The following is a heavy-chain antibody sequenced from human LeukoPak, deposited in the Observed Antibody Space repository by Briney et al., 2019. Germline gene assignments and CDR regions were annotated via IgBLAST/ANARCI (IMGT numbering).Heavy chain of an antibody. CDR2: IYYSGST. Sequence: SETLSLTCTVSGGSISSYYWSWIRQPPGKGLEWIGYIYYSGSTNYNPSLKSRVTISVDTSKNQFSLKLSSVTAADTAVYYCAGTRRDRGMATIKPFDYWGQGTLVTVSS. CDR3: AGTRRDRGMATIKPFDY. J-gene: IGHJ4*02. V-gene: IGHV4-59*01. D-gene: IGHD5-24*01. CDR1: GGSISSYY.